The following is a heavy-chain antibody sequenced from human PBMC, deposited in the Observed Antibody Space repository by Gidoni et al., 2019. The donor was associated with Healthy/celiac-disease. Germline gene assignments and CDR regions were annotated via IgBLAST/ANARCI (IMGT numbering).Heavy chain of an antibody. D-gene: IGHD2-8*02. CDR2: IYYSGST. J-gene: IGHJ4*02. V-gene: IGHV4-30-4*01. CDR3: ARAHAGGGFDY. Sequence: QVQLQESGPVLVKPSQTLSLTCTVSGGSISSGDSYWSWIRLPPGKGLEWIGYIYYSGSTYYNPSLKSRVTISVDTSKNQFSLKLSSGTAADTAVYYCARAHAGGGFDYWGQGTLVTVSS. CDR1: GGSISSGDSY.